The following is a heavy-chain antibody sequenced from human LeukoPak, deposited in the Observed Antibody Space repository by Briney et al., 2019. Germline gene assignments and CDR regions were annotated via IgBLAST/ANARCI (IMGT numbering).Heavy chain of an antibody. D-gene: IGHD2-2*01. CDR1: GYTFTGYY. J-gene: IGHJ4*02. V-gene: IGHV1-2*02. Sequence: ASVKVSCKASGYTFTGYYMHWVRQAPGQGLEWMGWINPNSGGTNYAQKFQGRVTMTRDTSISTAYMELSRLRSGDTAVYYCARDLEGYCSSTSCNLPPSYYFDYWGQGTLVTASS. CDR3: ARDLEGYCSSTSCNLPPSYYFDY. CDR2: INPNSGGT.